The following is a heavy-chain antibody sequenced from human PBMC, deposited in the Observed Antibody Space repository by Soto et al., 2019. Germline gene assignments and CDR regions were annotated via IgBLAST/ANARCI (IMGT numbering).Heavy chain of an antibody. CDR2: INPSDYST. D-gene: IGHD6-13*01. J-gene: IGHJ4*02. V-gene: IGHV1-46*01. Sequence: QVQLVQSGAEVREPGASVKVSCKASGYNFARNHMHWVRQTPGQGLEWLGIINPSDYSTSYAQKFRARITVTRDTPTSTDYMELSGLTSEDTAVYYCARDRFGSWTFDYWGQGTLVTVSS. CDR3: ARDRFGSWTFDY. CDR1: GYNFARNH.